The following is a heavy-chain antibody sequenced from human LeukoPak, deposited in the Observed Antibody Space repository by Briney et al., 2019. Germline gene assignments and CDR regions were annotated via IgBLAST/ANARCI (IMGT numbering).Heavy chain of an antibody. J-gene: IGHJ5*02. V-gene: IGHV1-46*01. CDR2: INPSGGST. CDR1: GYTFTHYG. Sequence: ASVKVSCKTSGYTFTHYGISWVRQAPGQGLEWMGIINPSGGSTSYAQKFQGRVTMTRDTSTSTVYMELSSLRSEDTAVYYCARDPESIAARPNWFDPWGQGTLVTVSS. D-gene: IGHD6-6*01. CDR3: ARDPESIAARPNWFDP.